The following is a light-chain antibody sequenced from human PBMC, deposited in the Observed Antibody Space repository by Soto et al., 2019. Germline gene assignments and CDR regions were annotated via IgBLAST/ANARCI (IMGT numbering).Light chain of an antibody. CDR3: QSYDTSLSAYV. J-gene: IGLJ1*01. V-gene: IGLV1-40*01. Sequence: QAVVTQPPSVSGAPGQRVTISCSGSSSNIGAGYDVHWYQQLPGTAPKLLIFRNSNRPSGVPERFSGSKSGSSASLAITGLQAEDEADYYCQSYDTSLSAYVFATGTKLTVL. CDR1: SSNIGAGYD. CDR2: RNS.